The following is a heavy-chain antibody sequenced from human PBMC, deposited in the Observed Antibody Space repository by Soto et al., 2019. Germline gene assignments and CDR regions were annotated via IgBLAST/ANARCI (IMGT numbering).Heavy chain of an antibody. CDR3: ARTSAAGKYYYGMDV. V-gene: IGHV5-51*01. J-gene: IGHJ6*02. CDR1: GYSFTSYR. D-gene: IGHD6-13*01. CDR2: IYPGDSDT. Sequence: VEALKISCKRSGYSFTSYRFGWVRQMPRKGLEWMGIIYPGDSDTRYSPSFQGQVTISADKSISTAYLQWSSLKASDTAMYYCARTSAAGKYYYGMDVWGQGTTVTVSS.